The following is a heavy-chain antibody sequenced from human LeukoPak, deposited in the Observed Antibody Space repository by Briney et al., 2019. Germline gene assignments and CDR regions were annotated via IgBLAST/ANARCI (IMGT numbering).Heavy chain of an antibody. CDR3: AIDFLEDTQ. J-gene: IGHJ4*02. CDR2: ISSNTRVI. V-gene: IGHV3-48*01. Sequence: PGGSLRLSCAASGFTFSSYNMNWVRQAPGKGLEWVSYISSNTRVIHYADSVKGRFTISRGNGKNSLYLQMNSLRAEDTAVYYCAIDFLEDTQWGPGPLFTVS. D-gene: IGHD2-15*01. CDR1: GFTFSSYN.